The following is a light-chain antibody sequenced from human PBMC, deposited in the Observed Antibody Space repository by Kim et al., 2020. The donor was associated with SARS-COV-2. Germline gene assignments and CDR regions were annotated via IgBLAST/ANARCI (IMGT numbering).Light chain of an antibody. V-gene: IGKV1-5*03. Sequence: DIQMTQSPSTLSASVGDRVTITCRASQSISSWLAWYQQKPGKAPKVLIYKASSLESGVPSRFSGSGSGTEFTVTISSLQPDDFATYYCQQYNSYPWTFGQGTKVDIK. J-gene: IGKJ1*01. CDR1: QSISSW. CDR2: KAS. CDR3: QQYNSYPWT.